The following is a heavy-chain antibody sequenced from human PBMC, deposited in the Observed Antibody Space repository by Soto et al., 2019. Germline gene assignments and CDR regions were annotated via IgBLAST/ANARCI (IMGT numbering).Heavy chain of an antibody. J-gene: IGHJ5*02. CDR1: GFTFSSYT. Sequence: GGSLRLSCASSGFTFSSYTMNWVRQAPGKGLEWVSCIRSSSSFIYYADSVKGRFTISRDDAKNSLYLQMNSLRAEDTAVYYCARAYGSGANYNWFDPWGQGTLVTVSS. V-gene: IGHV3-21*01. D-gene: IGHD3-10*01. CDR2: IRSSSSFI. CDR3: ARAYGSGANYNWFDP.